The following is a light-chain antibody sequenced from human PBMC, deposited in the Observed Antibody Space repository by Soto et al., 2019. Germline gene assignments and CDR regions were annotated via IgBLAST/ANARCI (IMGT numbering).Light chain of an antibody. V-gene: IGKV2D-29*02. CDR2: EVS. Sequence: DVVMTQTPLSLSVAPGQPASISCKSSQILLHITGETFLFSYFQKPGQSPQLLIYEVSTRVSGVQDRFSGSGSGTDFTLKISRVETDDVGIYYCMQSTQLPPTFGQGTRLGIE. CDR1: QILLHITGETF. J-gene: IGKJ5*01. CDR3: MQSTQLPPT.